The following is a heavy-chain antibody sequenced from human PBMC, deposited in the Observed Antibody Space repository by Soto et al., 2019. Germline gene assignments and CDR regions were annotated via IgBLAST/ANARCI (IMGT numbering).Heavy chain of an antibody. Sequence: SETLSLTCTVSGGSISSYYWSWIRQPPGKGLEWIGYIYYSGSTNYNPSLKSRVTISVDTSKNQFSLKLSSVTAADTAVYYCARDQRDYYGSGSYIRWFDPWGQGTLVTSPQ. CDR2: IYYSGST. V-gene: IGHV4-59*01. CDR1: GGSISSYY. D-gene: IGHD3-10*01. CDR3: ARDQRDYYGSGSYIRWFDP. J-gene: IGHJ5*02.